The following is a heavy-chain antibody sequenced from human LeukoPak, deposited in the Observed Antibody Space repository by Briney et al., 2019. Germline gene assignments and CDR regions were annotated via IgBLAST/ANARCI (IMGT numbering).Heavy chain of an antibody. CDR2: ISYDGSNK. CDR1: GFTFSSYA. D-gene: IGHD1-26*01. V-gene: IGHV3-30*18. Sequence: GRSLRLSCAASGFTFSSYAMHWVRQAPGKGLEWVAVISYDGSNKYYADSVKGRFTISRDNSKNTLYLQMNSLRAEDTAVYYCAKLVGATGRFDYWGQGTLVTVSS. CDR3: AKLVGATGRFDY. J-gene: IGHJ4*02.